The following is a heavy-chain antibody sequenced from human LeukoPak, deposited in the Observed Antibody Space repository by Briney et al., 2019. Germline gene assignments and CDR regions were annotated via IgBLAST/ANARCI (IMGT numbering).Heavy chain of an antibody. CDR3: ARALRITMVRGVMGAFDI. Sequence: GSLRLSCAASGFTFSSYGMSWVRQAPGKGLEWIGSIYYSGSTYYNPSLKSRVTISVDTSKNQFSLKLSSVTAADTAVYYCARALRITMVRGVMGAFDIWGQGTMVTVSS. CDR1: GFTFSSYG. D-gene: IGHD3-10*01. CDR2: IYYSGST. J-gene: IGHJ3*02. V-gene: IGHV4-39*01.